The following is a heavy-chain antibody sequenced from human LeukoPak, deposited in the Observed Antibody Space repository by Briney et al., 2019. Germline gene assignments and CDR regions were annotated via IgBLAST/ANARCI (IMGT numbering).Heavy chain of an antibody. D-gene: IGHD7-27*01. CDR3: ARDWGFDS. J-gene: IGHJ4*02. Sequence: GSLRLSCAASGFTFSDYAMHWVRQSPGKGLEWVAVLSYDGSRTYYADPVKGRFTISRDNSRNRVYLQMTSLATEDTAIYYCARDWGFDSWGQGTLVTVSS. CDR1: GFTFSDYA. V-gene: IGHV3-30*16. CDR2: LSYDGSRT.